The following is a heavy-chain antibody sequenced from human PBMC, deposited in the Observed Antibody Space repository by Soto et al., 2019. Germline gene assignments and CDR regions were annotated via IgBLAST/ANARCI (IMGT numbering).Heavy chain of an antibody. J-gene: IGHJ4*02. CDR3: ARDHYIPYYDSSGYQDYYFDY. CDR2: IIPIFGTA. Sequence: QVQLVQSGAEVKKPGSSVKVSCKASGGTFSSYAISWVRQAPGQGLEWMGGIIPIFGTANYAQKFQGRVTITADKSTSTAYMELSSLRSEDTAVYYCARDHYIPYYDSSGYQDYYFDYWGQGTLVTVSS. CDR1: GGTFSSYA. D-gene: IGHD3-22*01. V-gene: IGHV1-69*06.